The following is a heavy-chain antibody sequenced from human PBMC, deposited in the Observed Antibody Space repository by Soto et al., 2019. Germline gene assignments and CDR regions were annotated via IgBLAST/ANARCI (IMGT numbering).Heavy chain of an antibody. Sequence: ASVKVSCKASGYTFTDYDFNWVRQAAGQGLEWMGWMNPNTGNTAYAQKYQGRLTLTRDTSISTVYMDLSSLTSEDTAVYYCARGFSSYSDFWAQGSPVTVSS. CDR3: ARGFSSYSDF. J-gene: IGHJ4*02. V-gene: IGHV1-8*01. CDR2: MNPNTGNT. D-gene: IGHD3-10*01. CDR1: GYTFTDYD.